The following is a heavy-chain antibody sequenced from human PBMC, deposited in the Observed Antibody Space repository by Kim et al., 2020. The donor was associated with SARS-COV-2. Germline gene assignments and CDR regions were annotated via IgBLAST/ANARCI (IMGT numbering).Heavy chain of an antibody. CDR3: GRSGSSWYEPRFDY. Sequence: SETLSLTCTVSGGSISSSSYYWGWIRQPPGKGLEWIGSIYYRGSTNYNLSFKSRVTISVDTSKNQFSLKLSSVTAADTAVYYCGRSGSSWYEPRFDYWGQGILVTVSS. V-gene: IGHV4-39*07. CDR1: GGSISSSSYY. CDR2: IYYRGST. D-gene: IGHD6-13*01. J-gene: IGHJ4*02.